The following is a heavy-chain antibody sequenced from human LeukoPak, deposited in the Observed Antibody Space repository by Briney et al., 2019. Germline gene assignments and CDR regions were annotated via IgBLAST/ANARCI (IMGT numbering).Heavy chain of an antibody. CDR3: AKDVGSSGGAEYFQH. CDR2: ISGSGGST. CDR1: GFTFSSYA. D-gene: IGHD6-13*01. J-gene: IGHJ1*01. V-gene: IGHV3-23*01. Sequence: GGSLRLSCAASGFTFSSYAMSWVRQAPGKGLEWVSAISGSGGSTYYADSVKGRFTISRDNSKNTLYLQMNSLRAEDTAVYYCAKDVGSSGGAEYFQHWGQGTLVTVSS.